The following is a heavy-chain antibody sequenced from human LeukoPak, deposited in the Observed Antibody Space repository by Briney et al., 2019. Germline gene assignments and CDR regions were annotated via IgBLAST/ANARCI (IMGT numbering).Heavy chain of an antibody. J-gene: IGHJ4*02. CDR1: AFTFSTYW. CDR3: ARDIGYSTFDY. CDR2: MNQDGSEK. Sequence: GGSLRLSCAASAFTFSTYWMSWVRQAPGKGLEWVANMNQDGSEKHYVDSVKGRFTISRDNAKNSLSLQMNSLRADDTAVYYCARDIGYSTFDYWGQGTLVTVSS. D-gene: IGHD3-22*01. V-gene: IGHV3-7*01.